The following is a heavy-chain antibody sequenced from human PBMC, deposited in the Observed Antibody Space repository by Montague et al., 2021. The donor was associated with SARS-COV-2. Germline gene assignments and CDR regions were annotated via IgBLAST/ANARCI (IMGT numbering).Heavy chain of an antibody. CDR2: ISHSCST. Sequence: SETLSLTCAVYGGSFSGYYWCWICHPPRPGLELIGVISHSCSTNSNSSLNLRVPISIDTSKNQFSLKLRSVTAADTAAYYCARFAYRLLFIPSYYGMTSGAKGPRSPSP. D-gene: IGHD2-2*01. CDR1: GGSFSGYY. CDR3: ARFAYRLLFIPSYYGMTS. J-gene: IGHJ6*02. V-gene: IGHV4-34*01.